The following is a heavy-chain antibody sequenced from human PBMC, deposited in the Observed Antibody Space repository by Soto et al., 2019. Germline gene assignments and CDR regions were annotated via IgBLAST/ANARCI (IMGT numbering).Heavy chain of an antibody. Sequence: GGSLRLSCAASGFTFSSYGMHWVRQAPGKGLEWVAVISYDGSNKYYADSVKGRFTISRDNSKNTLYLQMNSLRAEDTAVYYCAKGKPRITMVRGVYFDYWGQGTPVTVSS. J-gene: IGHJ4*02. CDR1: GFTFSSYG. D-gene: IGHD3-10*01. CDR3: AKGKPRITMVRGVYFDY. V-gene: IGHV3-30*18. CDR2: ISYDGSNK.